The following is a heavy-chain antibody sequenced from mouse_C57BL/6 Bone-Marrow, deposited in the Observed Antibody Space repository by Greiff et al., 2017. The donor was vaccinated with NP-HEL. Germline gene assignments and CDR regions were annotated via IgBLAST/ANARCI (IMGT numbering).Heavy chain of an antibody. D-gene: IGHD2-3*01. CDR3: AIYDGYPYAMDD. V-gene: IGHV1-64*01. Sequence: VQLQQPGAELVKPGASVKLSCKASGYTFTSYWMHWVKQRPGQGLEWIGMIHPNSGSTNYNEKFKSKATLTVDKSSSTAYMQLSSLTSEDSAVYYCAIYDGYPYAMDDWGQGTSVTVSS. J-gene: IGHJ4*01. CDR2: IHPNSGST. CDR1: GYTFTSYW.